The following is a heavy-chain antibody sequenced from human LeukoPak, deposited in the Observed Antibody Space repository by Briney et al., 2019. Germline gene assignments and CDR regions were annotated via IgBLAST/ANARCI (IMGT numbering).Heavy chain of an antibody. V-gene: IGHV3-30*04. J-gene: IGHJ3*02. CDR3: ARGPLDIVVVPAALTPNGAFDI. CDR2: IRNDGSNQ. CDR1: GFTFSSYA. Sequence: GGSLRLSCAASGFTFSSYAMSWVRQAPGKGLEWVGVIRNDGSNQYYADSVKGQFTISRDNSKNTLYLQMNSLRAEDTAVYYCARGPLDIVVVPAALTPNGAFDIWGQGTMVTVSS. D-gene: IGHD2-2*01.